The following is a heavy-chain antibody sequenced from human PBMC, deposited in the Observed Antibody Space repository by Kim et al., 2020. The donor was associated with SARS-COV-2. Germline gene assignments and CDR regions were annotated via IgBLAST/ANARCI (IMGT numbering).Heavy chain of an antibody. CDR1: GFTFSDYY. Sequence: GGSLRLSCAASGFTFSDYYMSWIRQAPGKGLEWVSYISSSGSTIYYADSVKGRFTISRDNAKNSLYLQMNSLRAEDTAVYYCAREERLWFGEFDAIDYWGQGTLVTVSS. D-gene: IGHD3-10*01. J-gene: IGHJ4*02. V-gene: IGHV3-11*01. CDR2: ISSSGSTI. CDR3: AREERLWFGEFDAIDY.